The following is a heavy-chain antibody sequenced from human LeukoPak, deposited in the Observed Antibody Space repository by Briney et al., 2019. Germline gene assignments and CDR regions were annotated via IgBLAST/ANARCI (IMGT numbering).Heavy chain of an antibody. CDR2: ISGSGNII. V-gene: IGHV3-48*04. J-gene: IGHJ4*02. Sequence: GESLRLSCGASGLTVSSYGMSWVRQAPGKGLEWVSYISGSGNIIYYADSVKGRFTISRDNAKNSLYLQMNSLRAEDTAVYYCARDFLGPSDYWGQGTLVTVSS. CDR3: ARDFLGPSDY. CDR1: GLTVSSYG.